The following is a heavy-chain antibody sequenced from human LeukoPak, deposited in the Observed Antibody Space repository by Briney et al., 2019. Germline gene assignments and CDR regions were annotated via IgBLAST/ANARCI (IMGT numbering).Heavy chain of an antibody. CDR2: ISGSGGST. CDR3: ADIDTAMVHFDY. V-gene: IGHV3-23*01. Sequence: GGSLKLSCAASGFTFSSYAMSWVRQAPGKGLEWVSAISGSGGSTYYADSVKGRFTISRDNSKNTLYLQMNSLRAEDTAVYYCADIDTAMVHFDYWGQGTLVTVSS. D-gene: IGHD5-18*01. J-gene: IGHJ4*02. CDR1: GFTFSSYA.